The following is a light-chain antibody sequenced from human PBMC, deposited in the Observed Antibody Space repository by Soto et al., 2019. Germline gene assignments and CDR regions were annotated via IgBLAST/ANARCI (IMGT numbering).Light chain of an antibody. CDR1: QSVNTN. V-gene: IGKV3-15*01. CDR2: GAT. CDR3: QQYNNWPRT. Sequence: EILMTQSPATLSVSPGERATLSCRASQSVNTNLAWYQQKPGQAPRLLIHGATTRATGIPARFSGSGSGTEFTLTISSLQSEDFAVYYCQQYNNWPRTFGQGTKVDIK. J-gene: IGKJ1*01.